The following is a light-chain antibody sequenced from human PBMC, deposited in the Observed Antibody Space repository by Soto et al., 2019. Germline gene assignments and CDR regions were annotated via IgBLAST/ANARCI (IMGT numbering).Light chain of an antibody. CDR1: QDIRNY. CDR2: DAS. J-gene: IGKJ4*01. Sequence: DIQMTQSPSSLPASVGDRVTITCQASQDIRNYLNWYQQKPGKAPNLLIYDASNLRAGVPSRFSGSGSGTEFTFTISSLQPEDIATYYCQHYDHLPPLSFGGGTKVEIK. V-gene: IGKV1-33*01. CDR3: QHYDHLPPLS.